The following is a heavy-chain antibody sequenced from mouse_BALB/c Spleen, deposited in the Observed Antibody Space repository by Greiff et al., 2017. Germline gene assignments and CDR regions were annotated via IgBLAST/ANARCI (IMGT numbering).Heavy chain of an antibody. V-gene: IGHV14-3*02. CDR3: ARGIYYDYDVPYCDY. CDR2: IDPANGNT. Sequence: EVQLQQSGAELVKPGASVKLSCTASGFNIKDTYMHWVKQRPEQGLEWIGRIDPANGNTKYDPKFQGKATITADTSSNTAYLQLSSLTSEDTAVYYCARGIYYDYDVPYCDYWGQGTTLTVSS. CDR1: GFNIKDTY. J-gene: IGHJ2*01. D-gene: IGHD2-4*01.